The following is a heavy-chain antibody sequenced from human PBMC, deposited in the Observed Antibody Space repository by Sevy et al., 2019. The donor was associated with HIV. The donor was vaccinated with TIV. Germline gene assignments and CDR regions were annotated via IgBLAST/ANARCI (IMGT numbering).Heavy chain of an antibody. J-gene: IGHJ6*03. CDR2: ISGSGGST. D-gene: IGHD2-2*01. V-gene: IGHV3-23*01. Sequence: GGSLRLSCAASGFTFSSYAMSWVRQAPGKGLEWVSAISGSGGSTYYADSVKGRFTISRDNSKNTLYLQMNSLRAEDTAVYYCAKSGDQLLWLGYYYYYMDVWGKGTTVTVSS. CDR1: GFTFSSYA. CDR3: AKSGDQLLWLGYYYYYMDV.